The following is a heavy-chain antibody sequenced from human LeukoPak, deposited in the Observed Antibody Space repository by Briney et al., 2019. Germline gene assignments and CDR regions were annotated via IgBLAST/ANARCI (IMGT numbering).Heavy chain of an antibody. CDR3: VREGEDLLSKDFDY. CDR2: TSPHSTYR. CDR1: GFTFTGYY. D-gene: IGHD2-15*01. V-gene: IGHV1-2*02. Sequence: ASMKVACKASGFTFTGYYIHWVRQAPGQGLEWMGYTSPHSTYRSSAQQFEGGVTMTRDTSMSTAYMELSGLRSDDTAVYYCVREGEDLLSKDFDYWGQGTLVTVSS. J-gene: IGHJ4*02.